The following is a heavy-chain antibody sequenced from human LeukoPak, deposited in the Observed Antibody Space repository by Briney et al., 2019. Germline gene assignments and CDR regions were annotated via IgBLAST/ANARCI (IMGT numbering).Heavy chain of an antibody. J-gene: IGHJ4*02. CDR1: GFTFSSYW. CDR2: INSDGCGT. CDR3: ARDSSGVWNS. Sequence: PGGSLRLSCAASGFTFSSYWMHWVRQAPGKGLVWVSRINSDGCGTNYADSVKGRFTISRDNAKNTVYLQMNSLRVEDTAVYYCARDSSGVWNSWGQGTLVTASS. D-gene: IGHD6-25*01. V-gene: IGHV3-74*01.